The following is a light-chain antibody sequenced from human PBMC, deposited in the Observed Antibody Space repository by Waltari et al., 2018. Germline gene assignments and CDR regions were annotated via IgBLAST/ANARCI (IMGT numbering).Light chain of an antibody. CDR1: GLAKTH. J-gene: IGLJ3*02. CDR2: KDS. CDR3: YSAADNNLV. Sequence: SYELTQSSSVSVSPGQTARITCSGDGLAKTHGRWFQQKPGQAPVVVIYKDSERPSGIPERFSGYSSGSTVTLTISGAQVEDEADYYCYSAADNNLVFGGGTKLTVL. V-gene: IGLV3-27*01.